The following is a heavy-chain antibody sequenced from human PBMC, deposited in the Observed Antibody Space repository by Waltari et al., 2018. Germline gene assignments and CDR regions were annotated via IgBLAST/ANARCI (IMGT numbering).Heavy chain of an antibody. V-gene: IGHV4-39*01. CDR3: ARLWSNMTPFDP. CDR2: IYYSGST. Sequence: QLQLQGSGPGQVNPSETLSLTCTVSGDSISSSSYYWGWIRQPPGKGLEWIGSIYYSGSTYYNPSLKSRLSISVDTPKNQFSLKLSSVTAADAAIYYCARLWSNMTPFDPWGQGTLVTVSS. J-gene: IGHJ5*02. CDR1: GDSISSSSYY. D-gene: IGHD2-21*01.